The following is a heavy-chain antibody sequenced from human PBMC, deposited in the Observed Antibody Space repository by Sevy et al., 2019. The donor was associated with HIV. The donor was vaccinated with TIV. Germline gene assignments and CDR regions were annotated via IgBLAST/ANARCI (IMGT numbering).Heavy chain of an antibody. CDR2: IGGSGGST. V-gene: IGHV3-23*01. CDR1: GFTFSSYA. CDR3: AKESSVDTAMAPLGY. Sequence: GGSLRLSCAASGFTFSSYAMSWVRQAPGKGLEWVSAIGGSGGSTYYADSVKGRFTISRDNSKNTLYLQMNSLRAEDTAVYYCAKESSVDTAMAPLGYWGQGTLVTVSS. J-gene: IGHJ4*02. D-gene: IGHD5-18*01.